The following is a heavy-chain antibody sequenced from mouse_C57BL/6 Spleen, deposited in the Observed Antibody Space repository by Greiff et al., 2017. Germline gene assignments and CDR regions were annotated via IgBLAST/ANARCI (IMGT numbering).Heavy chain of an antibody. V-gene: IGHV5-17*01. CDR3: GRIRGLYAMEY. CDR2: ISSGSSTM. Sequence: DVMLVESGGGLVKPGGSLKLSCAASGFTFSDYGMHWVRQAPEKGLEWVAYISSGSSTMYYADTVKGRFTISRDNAKNTLFLQMTSLRSEDTAMYYCGRIRGLYAMEYWGQGTSVTVAS. CDR1: GFTFSDYG. J-gene: IGHJ4*01.